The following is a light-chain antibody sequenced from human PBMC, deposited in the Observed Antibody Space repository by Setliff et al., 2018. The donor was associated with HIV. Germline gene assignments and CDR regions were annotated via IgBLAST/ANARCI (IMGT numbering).Light chain of an antibody. J-gene: IGLJ1*01. CDR1: NIGSKR. CDR3: QVWDSSSDHV. Sequence: TPPPSVSVAPGQTARITCGGNNIGSKRVHWYQQKPGQATLLVTYYDSDRPSGIPERFSGSNSGNTATLIISRVEAGDEADYYCQVWDSSSDHVFGTGTKVTVL. CDR2: YDS. V-gene: IGLV3-21*04.